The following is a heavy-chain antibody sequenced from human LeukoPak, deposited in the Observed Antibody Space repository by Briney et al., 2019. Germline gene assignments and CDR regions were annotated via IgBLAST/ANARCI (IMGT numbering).Heavy chain of an antibody. CDR2: ISSSNSYI. D-gene: IGHD2-15*01. CDR1: GFTFSSYS. V-gene: IGHV3-21*01. Sequence: GGSLTLSCAASGFTFSSYSMNWVRQAPGKGLEWVSSISSSNSYIYYADSVKGRFTISRDNAKNSLYLQMNRLRAEDTAVYYCARAGRHPRYCSGGSCYRAGYYGMDVWGQGTTVTVSS. CDR3: ARAGRHPRYCSGGSCYRAGYYGMDV. J-gene: IGHJ6*02.